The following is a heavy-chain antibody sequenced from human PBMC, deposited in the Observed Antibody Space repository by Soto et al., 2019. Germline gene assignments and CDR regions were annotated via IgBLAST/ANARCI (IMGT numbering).Heavy chain of an antibody. CDR3: GKDSGGGDYYDSSGYPYAFDI. Sequence: EVQLLESGGGLVQPGGSLRLSCAASGFTFSSYAMSWVRQAPGKGLEWVSAISGSGGSTYYADSVKGRFTISRDNSKKPVYLQMKSLRAEDTAVYYCGKDSGGGDYYDSSGYPYAFDIWGQGTMVTVSS. V-gene: IGHV3-23*01. D-gene: IGHD3-22*01. J-gene: IGHJ3*02. CDR1: GFTFSSYA. CDR2: ISGSGGST.